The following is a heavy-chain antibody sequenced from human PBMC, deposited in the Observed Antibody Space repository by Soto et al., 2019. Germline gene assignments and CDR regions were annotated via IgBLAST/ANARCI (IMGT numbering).Heavy chain of an antibody. CDR1: GFTFSSYA. CDR2: ISYDGSNK. CDR3: ARDQSVVVAAPDDYGDYPLGAFDI. Sequence: QVQLVESGGGVVQPGRSLRLSCAASGFTFSSYAMHWVRQAPGKGLEWVAVISYDGSNKFYADSVKGRFTISRDNSKNTLYLQMNSLRAEDTAVYYCARDQSVVVAAPDDYGDYPLGAFDIWGQGTMVTVSS. D-gene: IGHD4-17*01. V-gene: IGHV3-30-3*01. J-gene: IGHJ3*02.